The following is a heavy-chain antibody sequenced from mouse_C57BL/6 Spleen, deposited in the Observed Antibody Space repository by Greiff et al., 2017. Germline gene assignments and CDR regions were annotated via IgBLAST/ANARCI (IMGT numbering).Heavy chain of an antibody. D-gene: IGHD4-1*01. V-gene: IGHV1-59*01. CDR3: AGTGAWFAY. CDR2: IDPSDSYT. Sequence: VQLQQPGAELVRPGTSVKLSCKASGYTFTSYRMHWVKQRPGQGLEWIGVIDPSDSYTNYNQKFKGKATLTVDTSSSTAYMQLSSLTSEDSAVYYCAGTGAWFAYWGQGTLVTVSA. J-gene: IGHJ3*01. CDR1: GYTFTSYR.